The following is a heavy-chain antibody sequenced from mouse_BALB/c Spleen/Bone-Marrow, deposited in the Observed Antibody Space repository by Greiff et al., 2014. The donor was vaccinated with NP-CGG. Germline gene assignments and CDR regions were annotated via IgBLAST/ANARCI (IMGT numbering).Heavy chain of an antibody. J-gene: IGHJ3*01. CDR3: ARELGLRLAY. V-gene: IGHV1-9*01. Sequence: VKLMESGAELMKPGASVKISCKTSGYTFSSYWIEWVKQRPGHGLEWIGEILPGSGSTNSNEKLKGKATFTADTSSNTAYMQLSSLTSEDSAVYYCARELGLRLAYWGQGTLVTVSA. CDR2: ILPGSGST. CDR1: GYTFSSYW. D-gene: IGHD3-1*01.